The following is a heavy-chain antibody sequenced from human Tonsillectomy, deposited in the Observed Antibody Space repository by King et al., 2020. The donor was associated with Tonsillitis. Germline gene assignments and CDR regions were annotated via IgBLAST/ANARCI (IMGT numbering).Heavy chain of an antibody. CDR2: IYYSGST. CDR3: ARLGGVRDSDYGGGFDY. CDR1: GDSISSSTYY. Sequence: QLQESGPGLVKPSETLSLACTVSGDSISSSTYYWGWIRQPPGKGLEWIGRIYYSGSTYYNPSLKSRVTTSVDTSKNQFSLKLSSLTAADTAVYYCARLGGVRDSDYGGGFDYWGQGTLVTVSS. D-gene: IGHD4-17*01. V-gene: IGHV4-39*01. J-gene: IGHJ4*02.